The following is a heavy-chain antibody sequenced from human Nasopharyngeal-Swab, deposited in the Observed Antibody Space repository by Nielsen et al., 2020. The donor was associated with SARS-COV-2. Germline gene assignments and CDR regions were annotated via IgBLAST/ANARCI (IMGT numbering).Heavy chain of an antibody. CDR3: AKEGIYDFWSGPQGPFDY. D-gene: IGHD3-3*01. CDR1: GFTFSSYG. CDR2: ISYDGSNK. J-gene: IGHJ4*02. Sequence: SLTISCAASGFTFSSYGMHWVRQAPGKGLEWVAVISYDGSNKYYADSVKGRFTISRDNSKNTLYLQMNSLRAEDTAVYYCAKEGIYDFWSGPQGPFDYWGQGTLVTVSS. V-gene: IGHV3-30*18.